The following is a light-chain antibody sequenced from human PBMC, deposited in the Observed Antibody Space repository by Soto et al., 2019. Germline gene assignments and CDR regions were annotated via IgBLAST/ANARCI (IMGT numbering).Light chain of an antibody. J-gene: IGLJ1*01. CDR3: SSYTSSSTLV. CDR2: EVS. Sequence: QSVLTQPASVSESPGQAITISCTGTSRDVGGYKYVSWYQHHPGKAPKLMIYEVSYRPSGVSHRFSGSKSGNMASLTISGLQAEEEADYYCSSYTSSSTLVFGSGTKVTVL. V-gene: IGLV2-14*01. CDR1: SRDVGGYKY.